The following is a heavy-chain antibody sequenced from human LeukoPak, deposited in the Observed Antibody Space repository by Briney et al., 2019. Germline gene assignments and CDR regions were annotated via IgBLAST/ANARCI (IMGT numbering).Heavy chain of an antibody. CDR1: GFTFDDYA. CDR2: TSWNSGSI. J-gene: IGHJ1*01. V-gene: IGHV3-9*01. D-gene: IGHD3-9*01. CDR3: AKAPHYDILTALEYCQH. Sequence: PGSSLRLSCAASGFTFDDYAMHWVRQAPGKGLEWVSGTSWNSGSIGYADSVKGRFTISRDNDKNSLYLQMNSLRAEDTALYYCAKAPHYDILTALEYCQHWGQGTLVTVSS.